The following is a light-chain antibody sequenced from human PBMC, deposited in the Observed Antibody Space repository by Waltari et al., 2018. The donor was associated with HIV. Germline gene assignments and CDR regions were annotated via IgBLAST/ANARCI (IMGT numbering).Light chain of an antibody. CDR2: GNT. CDR3: QSYDSSLSGWV. J-gene: IGLJ3*02. CDR1: SSNIGAGYD. Sequence: QSVPTQPPSVSGAPGQRVTISCTGSSSNIGAGYDIHWYLHLPGTAPKLLIYGNTNGPTGGPDRVAGAKAGTSASLAITGLQAEDEADYYCQSYDSSLSGWVFGGGTKLTVL. V-gene: IGLV1-40*01.